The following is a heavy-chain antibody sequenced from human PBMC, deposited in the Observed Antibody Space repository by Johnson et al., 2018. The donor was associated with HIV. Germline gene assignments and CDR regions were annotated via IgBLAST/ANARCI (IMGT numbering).Heavy chain of an antibody. CDR1: GFTFSTTW. J-gene: IGHJ3*02. V-gene: IGHV3-74*01. CDR2: ISWSGGSV. Sequence: VQLVESGGDLVQPGGSLRLSCVGSGFTFSTTWMHWVRQAPGKGLEGVSGISWSGGSVGCGASVTGRLTISRDNSKNTLYLEMNSLRAEDTAVYYCAKDFGLDWGNGFDIWGQGTMVTVSS. CDR3: AKDFGLDWGNGFDI. D-gene: IGHD3-16*01.